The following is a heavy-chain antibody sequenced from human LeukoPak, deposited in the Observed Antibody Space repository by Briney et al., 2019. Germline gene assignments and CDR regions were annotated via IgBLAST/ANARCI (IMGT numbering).Heavy chain of an antibody. V-gene: IGHV3-30*18. CDR3: AKAVLSIVVVPAAMVDY. J-gene: IGHJ4*02. CDR2: ISYDGSNK. Sequence: GGSLRLSCAASGFTFSSYGMHWVRQAPGKGLEWVAVISYDGSNKYYADSVKGRFTIPRDNSKNTLYLQMNSLRAEDTAVYYCAKAVLSIVVVPAAMVDYWGQGTLVTVSS. CDR1: GFTFSSYG. D-gene: IGHD2-2*01.